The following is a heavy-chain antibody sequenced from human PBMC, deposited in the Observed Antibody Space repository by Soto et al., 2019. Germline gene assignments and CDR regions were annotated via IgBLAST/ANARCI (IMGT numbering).Heavy chain of an antibody. CDR1: GYTFINYD. J-gene: IGHJ5*02. Sequence: QVQLVQSGAEVKEPGASVRVSCKASGYTFINYDISWVRQATGQGLEWMGWMNPGSGKTGYANQFQGRVTMTRAASTSTAPLELSSLTSEDTAVYYCASMASFGTLNWFDPWGQGTLVTVSS. CDR2: MNPGSGKT. CDR3: ASMASFGTLNWFDP. D-gene: IGHD3-16*01. V-gene: IGHV1-8*02.